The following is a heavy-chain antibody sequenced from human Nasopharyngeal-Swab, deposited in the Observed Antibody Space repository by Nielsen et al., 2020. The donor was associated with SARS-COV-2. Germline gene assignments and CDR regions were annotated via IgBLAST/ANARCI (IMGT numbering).Heavy chain of an antibody. V-gene: IGHV7-4-1*02. CDR3: ARDLAAVYYDSSDYDY. CDR1: GYTFTSYA. D-gene: IGHD3-22*01. Sequence: ASVKVSCKASGYTFTSYAMNWVRQAPGQRLEWMGWINTNTGNPTYAQGFTGRFVFSLDTSVSTAYLQISSLKAEDTAVYYCARDLAAVYYDSSDYDYWGQGTLVTVSS. J-gene: IGHJ4*02. CDR2: INTNTGNP.